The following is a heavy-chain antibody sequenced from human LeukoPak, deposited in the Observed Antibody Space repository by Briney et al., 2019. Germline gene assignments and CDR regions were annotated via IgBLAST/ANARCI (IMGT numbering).Heavy chain of an antibody. CDR3: ARVCRKAMVRQALLY. D-gene: IGHD5-18*01. CDR2: INPNSGGT. J-gene: IGHJ4*02. V-gene: IGHV1-2*02. Sequence: ASVKVSCKASGYTFTGYYMHWVRQAPGQGLEWMGWINPNSGGTNYAQKFQGRVTMTRDTSISTAYMELSRLRSDDTAVYYCARVCRKAMVRQALLYWGQGTLVTVSS. CDR1: GYTFTGYY.